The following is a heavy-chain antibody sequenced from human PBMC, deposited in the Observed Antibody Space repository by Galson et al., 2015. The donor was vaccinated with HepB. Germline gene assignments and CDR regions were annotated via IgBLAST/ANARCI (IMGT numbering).Heavy chain of an antibody. CDR2: ISYGGSNQ. J-gene: IGHJ5*02. Sequence: SLRLSCAASGFTFSNCGMHWVRQSPGKGLEWVTVISYGGSNQYYADSVKGRFTTSRDNSKNTLYLQMNSLRPEDTAVYFCAKGPAFGVIPAGWFDLWGQGTLVIVSP. CDR1: GFTFSNCG. D-gene: IGHD2-2*01. V-gene: IGHV3-30*18. CDR3: AKGPAFGVIPAGWFDL.